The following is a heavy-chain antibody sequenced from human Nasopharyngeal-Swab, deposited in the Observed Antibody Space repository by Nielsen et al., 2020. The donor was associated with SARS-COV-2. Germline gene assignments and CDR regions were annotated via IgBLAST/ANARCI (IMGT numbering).Heavy chain of an antibody. J-gene: IGHJ3*02. D-gene: IGHD3-22*01. CDR3: ARGSFWYDSSGYPAEGDAFDI. Sequence: SETLSLTCTVSGGSISSYYWSWIRQPPGKGLEWIGYIYYSGSTNYNPSLKSRVTISVDTSKNQFSLKLSSATAADTAVYYCARGSFWYDSSGYPAEGDAFDIWGQGTMVTVSS. V-gene: IGHV4-59*01. CDR2: IYYSGST. CDR1: GGSISSYY.